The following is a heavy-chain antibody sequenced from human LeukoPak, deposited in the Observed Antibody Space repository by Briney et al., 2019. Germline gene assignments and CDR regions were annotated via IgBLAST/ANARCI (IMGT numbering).Heavy chain of an antibody. J-gene: IGHJ4*02. CDR2: IHSGGTT. D-gene: IGHD5-12*01. CDR3: ARGRVTYSGYDFPYYFDY. Sequence: GGSLRLSCAASGFTVSNNFMSWVRQAPGKGLEWVSVIHSGGTTYYADSVKGQFTISRDNSRNTLYLQMNSLRAEDTAVYYCARGRVTYSGYDFPYYFDYWGQGTLVTVSS. CDR1: GFTVSNNF. V-gene: IGHV3-53*01.